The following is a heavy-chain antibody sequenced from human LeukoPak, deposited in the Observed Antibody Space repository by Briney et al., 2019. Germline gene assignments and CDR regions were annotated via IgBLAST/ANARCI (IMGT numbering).Heavy chain of an antibody. Sequence: ASVKVSCKASGYTFTSYDINWVRQATGQGLEWMGWMNPNSGNTGYAQKFQGRVTMTRNTSISTAYMELSSLRSEDTAVYYCARSRSLHSSGWYGGYYYYYGMDVWGQGTTVTVSS. CDR3: ARSRSLHSSGWYGGYYYYYGMDV. D-gene: IGHD6-19*01. V-gene: IGHV1-8*01. CDR2: MNPNSGNT. CDR1: GYTFTSYD. J-gene: IGHJ6*02.